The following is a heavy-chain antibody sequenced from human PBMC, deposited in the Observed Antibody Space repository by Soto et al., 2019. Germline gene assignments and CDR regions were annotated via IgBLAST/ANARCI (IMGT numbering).Heavy chain of an antibody. Sequence: QVQLVQSGAEEKKPGASVKVSCKASGYTFTSYAMHWVRQAPGQRLEWMGWINAGNGNTKYSQKFQGRVTITRDTYARTAYMELSSLRSEDTAVYYCARGITLPTPLDYWGQGTLVTVSS. CDR2: INAGNGNT. CDR3: ARGITLPTPLDY. V-gene: IGHV1-3*05. D-gene: IGHD1-20*01. J-gene: IGHJ4*02. CDR1: GYTFTSYA.